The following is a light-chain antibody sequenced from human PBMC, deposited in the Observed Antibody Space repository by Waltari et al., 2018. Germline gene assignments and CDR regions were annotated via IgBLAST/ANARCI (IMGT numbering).Light chain of an antibody. Sequence: QSALTQPASMSGSPGQSISISCVGTPSAIDDYTRFSWYQQFPGEVPKLLLYEVSNRPSGSSSRFSGSKSGTTAFLSISGLQPEDEADYYCCSHTKMDTWVFGGGTTLTVL. CDR2: EVS. J-gene: IGLJ3*02. V-gene: IGLV2-14*01. CDR1: PSAIDDYTR. CDR3: CSHTKMDTWV.